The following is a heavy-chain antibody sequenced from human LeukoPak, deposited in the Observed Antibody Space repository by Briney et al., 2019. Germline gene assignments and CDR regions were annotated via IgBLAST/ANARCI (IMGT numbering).Heavy chain of an antibody. CDR3: ARDSGVSESWKYYGMDV. CDR2: ISAYNGNT. V-gene: IGHV1-18*01. D-gene: IGHD2-15*01. Sequence: ASVKVSCKASGYTFTSYGISWVRQAPGQGLEWMGWISAYNGNTNYAQKLQGRVTMTTDTSTSTAYMELRSLRSDDTAVYYCARDSGVSESWKYYGMDVWGQGTTVTVSS. CDR1: GYTFTSYG. J-gene: IGHJ6*02.